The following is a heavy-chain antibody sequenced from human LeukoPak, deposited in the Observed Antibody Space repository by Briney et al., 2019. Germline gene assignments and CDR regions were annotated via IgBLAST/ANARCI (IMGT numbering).Heavy chain of an antibody. Sequence: PGGSLRLSCAASGFTFSSYSMNWVRQAPGKGLEWVSYISSSSSTIYYADSVKGRFTISRDNAKNSLYLQMNSLRAEDTAVYYCARSRENYYDSSGYHDYWGQGTLVTVSS. D-gene: IGHD3-22*01. CDR2: ISSSSSTI. CDR3: ARSRENYYDSSGYHDY. J-gene: IGHJ4*02. V-gene: IGHV3-48*01. CDR1: GFTFSSYS.